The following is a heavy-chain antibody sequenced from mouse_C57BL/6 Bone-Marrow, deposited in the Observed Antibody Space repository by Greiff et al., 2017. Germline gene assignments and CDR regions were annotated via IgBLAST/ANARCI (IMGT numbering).Heavy chain of an antibody. CDR3: ASFITTVVGTGFAY. J-gene: IGHJ3*01. CDR2: IYPRSGNT. V-gene: IGHV1-81*01. Sequence: QVQLKESGAGLARPGASVKLSCKASGYTFTSYGISWVKQRTGQGLEWIGEIYPRSGNTYYNEKFKGKATLTADKSSSTAYMELRSLTSEDSAVYFCASFITTVVGTGFAYWGQGTLVTVSA. D-gene: IGHD1-1*01. CDR1: GYTFTSYG.